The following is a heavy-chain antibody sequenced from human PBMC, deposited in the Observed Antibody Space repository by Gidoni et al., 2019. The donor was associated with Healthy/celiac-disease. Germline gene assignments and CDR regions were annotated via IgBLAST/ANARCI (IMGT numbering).Heavy chain of an antibody. D-gene: IGHD3-10*01. Sequence: EVQLVESGGGLVQPGRSLRLSCAASGFPFDDYAMRWVRQAPGKGLEWVSGISWNSGSIGYADSVKGRFTISRDNAKNSLYLQMNSLRAEDTALYYCAKDISDELVALDYWGQGTLVTVSS. CDR2: ISWNSGSI. CDR1: GFPFDDYA. J-gene: IGHJ4*02. V-gene: IGHV3-9*01. CDR3: AKDISDELVALDY.